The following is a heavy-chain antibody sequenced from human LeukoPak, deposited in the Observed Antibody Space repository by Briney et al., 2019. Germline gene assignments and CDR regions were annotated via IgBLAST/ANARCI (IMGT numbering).Heavy chain of an antibody. J-gene: IGHJ4*02. CDR2: ISYDGSNK. D-gene: IGHD3-9*01. V-gene: IGHV3-30-3*01. Sequence: GGSLRLSCAASGFTFSSYAMHWVRQAPGKGLEWVAVISYDGSNKYYADSVKGRFTISRDNSKNTLYLQMNSLGAEDTAVYYCARKDDILTGYFDYWGQGTLVTVSS. CDR1: GFTFSSYA. CDR3: ARKDDILTGYFDY.